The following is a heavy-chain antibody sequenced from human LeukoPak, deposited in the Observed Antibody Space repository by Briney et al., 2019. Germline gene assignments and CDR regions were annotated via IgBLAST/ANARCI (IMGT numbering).Heavy chain of an antibody. CDR3: ARGGYSNQPSVDY. CDR1: GGSISSGGYY. D-gene: IGHD4-11*01. J-gene: IGHJ4*02. Sequence: KASETLSLTCTVSGGSISSGGYYWSWIRQPPGKGLEWIGYIYHSGSTYYNPSLKSRVTISVDRSKNQFSLKLSSVTAADTAVYYCARGGYSNQPSVDYWGQGTLVTVSS. V-gene: IGHV4-30-2*01. CDR2: IYHSGST.